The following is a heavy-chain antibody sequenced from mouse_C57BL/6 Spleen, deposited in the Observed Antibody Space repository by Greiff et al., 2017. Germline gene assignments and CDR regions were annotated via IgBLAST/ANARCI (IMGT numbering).Heavy chain of an antibody. Sequence: VQLQESGPELVKPGASVKISCKASGYAFSSSWMNWVKQRPGKGLEWIGRIYPGDGDTNYNGKFKGKATLTADKSSSTAYMQLSRLTSEDSAVYFCASDGNPYYFDYWGQGTTLTVSS. CDR2: IYPGDGDT. D-gene: IGHD2-1*01. V-gene: IGHV1-82*01. CDR1: GYAFSSSW. J-gene: IGHJ2*01. CDR3: ASDGNPYYFDY.